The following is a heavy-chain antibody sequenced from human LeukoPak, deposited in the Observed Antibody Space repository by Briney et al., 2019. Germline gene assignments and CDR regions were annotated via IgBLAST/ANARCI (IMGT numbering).Heavy chain of an antibody. CDR3: AREIGRKQLVPGY. CDR2: INHSGTT. CDR1: GVSFSGYY. V-gene: IGHV4-34*01. D-gene: IGHD6-13*01. J-gene: IGHJ4*02. Sequence: SETLSLTCAGYGVSFSGYYWSWIRQPPGKGLEWIGEINHSGTTNYNPSLKSRVTISVDTSKNQFSLKLSSVTAADTAVYYCAREIGRKQLVPGYWGQGTLVTVSS.